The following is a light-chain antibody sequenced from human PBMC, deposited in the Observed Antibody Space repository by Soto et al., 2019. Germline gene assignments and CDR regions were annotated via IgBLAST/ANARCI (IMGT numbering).Light chain of an antibody. V-gene: IGKV2-28*01. CDR3: IQALQTPLT. J-gene: IGKJ4*01. Sequence: DLVMTQSPGSLPVTPGEPASITCRSSQSLLQSDGYNYLDWYLQKPGQSPQLLIYLGSNRASGVPDRFSGSGSGTDFTLKISRVEAEDVGVYYCIQALQTPLTFGGGTKVEIK. CDR1: QSLLQSDGYNY. CDR2: LGS.